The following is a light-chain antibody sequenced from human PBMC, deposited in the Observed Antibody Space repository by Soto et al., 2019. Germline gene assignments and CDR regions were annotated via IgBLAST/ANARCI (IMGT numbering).Light chain of an antibody. Sequence: EIQLTQSPSSLSASVGDRVTFTCRASQSISNWLAWYQQKPGKAPKLLIYKASTLESGVPSRFSGSGSGTEFTLTISSLQADDFAIYYCQQYNGYRLAFGGGTKVEIK. CDR1: QSISNW. J-gene: IGKJ4*01. CDR2: KAS. V-gene: IGKV1-5*03. CDR3: QQYNGYRLA.